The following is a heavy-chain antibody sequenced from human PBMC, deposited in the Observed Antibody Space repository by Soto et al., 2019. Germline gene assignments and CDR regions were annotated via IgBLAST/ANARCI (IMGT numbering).Heavy chain of an antibody. V-gene: IGHV1-18*01. CDR3: ARDLHGDYDGYYFDN. D-gene: IGHD4-17*01. CDR2: ISDYNEYT. J-gene: IGHJ4*02. Sequence: VQLVQSGGELKKPGASVKVSCRASGYTFSNYGITWVRQAPGQGLEWMGWISDYNEYTEYGQKFQGRVTMTIDTSTNTAYMELRSLRSDDTAIFYCARDLHGDYDGYYFDNWGQGTLVTVSS. CDR1: GYTFSNYG.